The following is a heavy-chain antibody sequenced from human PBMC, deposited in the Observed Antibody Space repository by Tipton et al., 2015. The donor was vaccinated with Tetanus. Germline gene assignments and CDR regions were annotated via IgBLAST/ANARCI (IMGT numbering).Heavy chain of an antibody. J-gene: IGHJ5*02. CDR1: GGSISSYY. V-gene: IGHV4-59*01. CDR2: IYYSGST. Sequence: TLSLTCTVSGGSISSYYWSWIRQPPGKGLEWIGYIYYSGSTNYNPSLKSRVTISVDTSKNQFSLKLSSVTAADTAVYYCARGGGYDYGVQWWFDPWGQGTLVTVSS. D-gene: IGHD3-22*01. CDR3: ARGGGYDYGVQWWFDP.